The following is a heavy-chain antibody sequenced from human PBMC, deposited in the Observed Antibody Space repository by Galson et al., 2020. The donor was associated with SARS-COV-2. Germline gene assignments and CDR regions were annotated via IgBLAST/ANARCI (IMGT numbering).Heavy chain of an antibody. CDR3: AKWEYQLLADY. CDR1: GFTFSSYA. CDR2: ISGSGGST. D-gene: IGHD2-2*01. Sequence: QASETLSLTCAASGFTFSSYAMSWVRQAPGKGLEWVSAISGSGGSTYYADSVKGRFTISRDNSKNTLYLQMNSLRAEDTAVYYCAKWEYQLLADYWGQGTLVTVSS. V-gene: IGHV3-23*01. J-gene: IGHJ4*02.